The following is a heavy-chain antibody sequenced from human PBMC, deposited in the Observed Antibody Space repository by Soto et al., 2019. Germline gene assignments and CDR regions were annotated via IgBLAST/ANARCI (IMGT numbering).Heavy chain of an antibody. Sequence: PSETLSLTCTVSGGSISSYYWSWIRQPPGKGLEWIGYIYYSGSTNYNPSLKSRVTISVDTSKNQFSLKLSSVTAADTAVYYCARVTRIPIAAAGNPYYYYGMDVWGQGTTVTVSS. CDR1: GGSISSYY. CDR2: IYYSGST. CDR3: ARVTRIPIAAAGNPYYYYGMDV. V-gene: IGHV4-59*01. D-gene: IGHD6-13*01. J-gene: IGHJ6*02.